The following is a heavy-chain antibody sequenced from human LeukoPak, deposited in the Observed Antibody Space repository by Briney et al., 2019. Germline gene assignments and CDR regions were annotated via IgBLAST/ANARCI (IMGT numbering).Heavy chain of an antibody. CDR2: ISSRSDAI. CDR1: GFTFSAYS. D-gene: IGHD2-15*01. J-gene: IGHJ4*02. V-gene: IGHV3-48*01. CDR3: AREDPGRIAADC. Sequence: GGSLRLSCAASGFTFSAYSMNWVRQAPGKGLEWVSFISSRSDAIYYADSLKGRFTISRDNAKNSLFLQMNSLRAEDTAIYYCAREDPGRIAADCWGQGTLVTVSS.